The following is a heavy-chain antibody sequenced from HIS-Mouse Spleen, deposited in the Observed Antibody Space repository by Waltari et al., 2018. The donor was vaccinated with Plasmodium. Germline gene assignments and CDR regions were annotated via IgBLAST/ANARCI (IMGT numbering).Heavy chain of an antibody. Sequence: QVQLVESGGGVVQPGRSLRLSCAASGFTFSSYGRHWVRQAPGKGLEWVAVISYDGSNKNYADAGKGRFTISRDNSKNTLYLQMNSLRAEDTAVYYCAKEGYSSGVFFFDYWGQGTLVTVSS. V-gene: IGHV3-30*18. CDR2: ISYDGSNK. D-gene: IGHD6-19*01. J-gene: IGHJ4*02. CDR1: GFTFSSYG. CDR3: AKEGYSSGVFFFDY.